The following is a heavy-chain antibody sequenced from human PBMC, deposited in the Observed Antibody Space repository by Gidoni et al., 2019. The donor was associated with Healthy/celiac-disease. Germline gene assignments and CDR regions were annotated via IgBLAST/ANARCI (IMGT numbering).Heavy chain of an antibody. Sequence: SYATAYAASVKGRFTISRDDSKNTAYLQMNSLKTEDTAVYYCTRRAACGGSTSCYEPYYGMDVWGQGTTVTVSS. V-gene: IGHV3-73*01. D-gene: IGHD2-2*01. CDR2: SYAT. J-gene: IGHJ6*02. CDR3: TRRAACGGSTSCYEPYYGMDV.